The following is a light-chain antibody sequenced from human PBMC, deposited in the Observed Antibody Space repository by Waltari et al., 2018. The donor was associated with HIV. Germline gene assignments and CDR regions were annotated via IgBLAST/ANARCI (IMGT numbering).Light chain of an antibody. V-gene: IGKV4-1*01. CDR1: QSVLYSSNNKNY. J-gene: IGKJ4*01. CDR3: QQYYSTPLT. Sequence: DIVMTQSPDSLAVSLGVRATINCKSSQSVLYSSNNKNYLTWYQQKPGPPPKLLIYWASTRESGVPDRFSGSGSGTDFTLTISSLQAEDVAVYYCQQYYSTPLTFGGGTKVEIK. CDR2: WAS.